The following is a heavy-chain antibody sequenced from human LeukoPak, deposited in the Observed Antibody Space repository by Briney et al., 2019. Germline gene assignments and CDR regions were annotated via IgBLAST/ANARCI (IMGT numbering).Heavy chain of an antibody. J-gene: IGHJ4*02. CDR3: ARQSGSYRSGIDY. CDR2: IYPDDSDT. Sequence: GESLKISCKGSGYSFTKYWIGWVRQMPGKGLEWMGIIYPDDSDTRYSPSFQGQATISADKSISTAYLQWSSLKASDTAMYYCARQSGSYRSGIDYWGQGTLVTVSS. V-gene: IGHV5-51*01. D-gene: IGHD1-26*01. CDR1: GYSFTKYW.